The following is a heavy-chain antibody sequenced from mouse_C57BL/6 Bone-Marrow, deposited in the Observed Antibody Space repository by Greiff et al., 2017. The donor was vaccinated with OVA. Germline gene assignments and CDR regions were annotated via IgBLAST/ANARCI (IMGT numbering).Heavy chain of an antibody. CDR2: IWSGGST. J-gene: IGHJ1*03. D-gene: IGHD1-1*01. Sequence: QVQLKQSGPGLVQPSPSLSITCTASGFSFTSYGVHWVRQSPGKGLEWLGVIWSGGSTDYNAAFISRLSISKDNSKSQVFFKMNSLQADDTAIYYWARLPLTTVVAHWYFDVWGTGTTVTVSS. V-gene: IGHV2-2*01. CDR1: GFSFTSYG. CDR3: ARLPLTTVVAHWYFDV.